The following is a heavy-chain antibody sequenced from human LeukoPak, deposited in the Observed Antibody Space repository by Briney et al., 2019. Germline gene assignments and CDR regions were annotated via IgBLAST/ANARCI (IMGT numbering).Heavy chain of an antibody. Sequence: ASVKVSCKASGYTFTSYDINWVRQAPGQGLEWMGRINPNSGGTNYAQKFQGRVTMTRDTSISTAYMELSRLRSDDTAVYYCARFGGSSGSYYNFWFDPWGQGTLVTVSS. J-gene: IGHJ5*02. V-gene: IGHV1-2*06. CDR1: GYTFTSYD. CDR2: INPNSGGT. CDR3: ARFGGSSGSYYNFWFDP. D-gene: IGHD3-10*01.